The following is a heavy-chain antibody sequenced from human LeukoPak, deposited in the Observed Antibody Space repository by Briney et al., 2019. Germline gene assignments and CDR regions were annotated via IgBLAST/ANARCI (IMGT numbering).Heavy chain of an antibody. J-gene: IGHJ4*02. CDR2: ISSSSDYI. D-gene: IGHD3-10*02. CDR1: GFTFSSYS. V-gene: IGHV3-21*01. Sequence: KPGGSLRLSCAASGFTFSSYSMNWVRQAPGKGLEWVSSISSSSDYIHYADSVKGRFTISRDNAKNSLYLQMNSLSADDTAVYYCARNVYNFDYWGQGTLVTVSS. CDR3: ARNVYNFDY.